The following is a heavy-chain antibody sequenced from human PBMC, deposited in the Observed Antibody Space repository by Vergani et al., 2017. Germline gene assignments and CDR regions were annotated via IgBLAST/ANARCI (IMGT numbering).Heavy chain of an antibody. CDR1: GGYISSSSYY. V-gene: IGHV4-39*01. CDR2: IYYSGST. Sequence: LQLQESGPGLVKPSETLSLTCTVSGGYISSSSYYWGWIRQPPGKGLEWIGSIYYSGSTYYNPSLKSRVTISVDTSKNQFSLKLSSVTTADTAVDYCATLGIQLWMHFDYWGQGTLVTVSS. CDR3: ATLGIQLWMHFDY. J-gene: IGHJ4*02. D-gene: IGHD5-18*01.